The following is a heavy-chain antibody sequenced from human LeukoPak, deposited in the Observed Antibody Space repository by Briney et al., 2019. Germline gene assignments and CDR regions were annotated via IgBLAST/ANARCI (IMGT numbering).Heavy chain of an antibody. J-gene: IGHJ4*02. CDR3: ARGRGGSYSSWGY. CDR2: INQSGST. Sequence: SETLSLTCAVYGGSFSGYYWSWIRQPPGKGLEWIGEINQSGSTNYNPSLKSRVTISVDTSKNQFSLKLSSVTAADTAVYYCARGRGGSYSSWGYWGQGTLVTVSS. D-gene: IGHD7-27*01. V-gene: IGHV4-34*01. CDR1: GGSFSGYY.